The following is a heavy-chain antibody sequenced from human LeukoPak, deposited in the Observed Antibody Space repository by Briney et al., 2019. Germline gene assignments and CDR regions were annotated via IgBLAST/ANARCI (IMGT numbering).Heavy chain of an antibody. V-gene: IGHV1-8*03. CDR3: ARGGVSWWPGPRVTIDFDY. D-gene: IGHD2-21*01. CDR2: MNPNSGNT. J-gene: IGHJ4*02. CDR1: GYTFTSYD. Sequence: ASVKVSCKASGYTFTSYDINWVRQATGQGLEWMGWMNPNSGNTGYTQKFQGRVTITRNTSISTAYMELSSLRSEDTAVYYCARGGVSWWPGPRVTIDFDYWGQGTLVTVSS.